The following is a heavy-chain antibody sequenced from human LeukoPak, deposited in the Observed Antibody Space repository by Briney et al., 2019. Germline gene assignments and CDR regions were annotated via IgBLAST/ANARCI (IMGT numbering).Heavy chain of an antibody. Sequence: PGGSLRLSCAASGFTFSDYYMSWIRQAPGKGLEWVSYISSSSSTIYYADSVKGRFTISRDNAKNSLYLQMNSLRAEDTAVYYCARGGTSGVPAAIAALPFDYWGQGTLVTVSS. V-gene: IGHV3-11*04. D-gene: IGHD2-2*01. CDR1: GFTFSDYY. CDR2: ISSSSSTI. J-gene: IGHJ4*02. CDR3: ARGGTSGVPAAIAALPFDY.